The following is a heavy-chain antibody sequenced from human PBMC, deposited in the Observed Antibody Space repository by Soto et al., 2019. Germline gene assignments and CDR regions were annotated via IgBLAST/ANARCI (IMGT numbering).Heavy chain of an antibody. Sequence: SVKVSCKASGGTFSSYAISWVRQAPGQGLEWMGGIIPIFGTANYAQKFQGRVTITADESTSTAYMELSSLRSEDTAVYYCARDLRGVTMIVVATTSYYYYYGMDVWGQGTTVTVSS. CDR2: IIPIFGTA. D-gene: IGHD3-22*01. CDR1: GGTFSSYA. CDR3: ARDLRGVTMIVVATTSYYYYYGMDV. J-gene: IGHJ6*02. V-gene: IGHV1-69*13.